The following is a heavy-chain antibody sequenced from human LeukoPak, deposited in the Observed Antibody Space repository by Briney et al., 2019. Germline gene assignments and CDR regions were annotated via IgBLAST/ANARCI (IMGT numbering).Heavy chain of an antibody. CDR2: IIPILGIA. CDR3: AREQGNNWNDVSSFNY. D-gene: IGHD1-1*01. V-gene: IGHV1-69*04. Sequence: GASVKVSCKASGGTFSSYAISWVRQAPGQGLEWLGRIIPILGIANYAQKFQGRVTITADKSTSTAYMELSSLRSEDTAVYYCAREQGNNWNDVSSFNYWGQGTLVTVSS. J-gene: IGHJ4*02. CDR1: GGTFSSYA.